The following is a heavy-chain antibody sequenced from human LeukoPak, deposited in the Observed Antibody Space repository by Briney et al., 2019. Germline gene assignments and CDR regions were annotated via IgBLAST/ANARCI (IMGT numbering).Heavy chain of an antibody. CDR2: INHSGST. CDR1: GGSFSGYH. D-gene: IGHD6-19*01. CDR3: ARDASIAVAGSGFDP. V-gene: IGHV4-34*01. Sequence: PSETLSLTCAVYGGSFSGYHWSWIRQPPGKGLEWIGEINHSGSTNYNPSLKSRVTISVDTSKNQFSLKLSSVTAADTAVYYCARDASIAVAGSGFDPWGQGTLVTVSS. J-gene: IGHJ5*02.